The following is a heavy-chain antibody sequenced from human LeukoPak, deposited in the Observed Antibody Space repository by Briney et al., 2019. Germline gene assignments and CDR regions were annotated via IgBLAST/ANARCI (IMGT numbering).Heavy chain of an antibody. CDR2: INHSGST. CDR1: GGSFSGYY. J-gene: IGHJ5*02. Sequence: PSETLSLTCAVYGGSFSGYYWSWIRQPPGKGLEWIGEINHSGSTNYNPSLKSRATISVDTSKNQFSLKLSSVTAADTAVYYCARGDCSSTSCYGFDPWGQGTLVTVSS. V-gene: IGHV4-34*01. D-gene: IGHD2-2*01. CDR3: ARGDCSSTSCYGFDP.